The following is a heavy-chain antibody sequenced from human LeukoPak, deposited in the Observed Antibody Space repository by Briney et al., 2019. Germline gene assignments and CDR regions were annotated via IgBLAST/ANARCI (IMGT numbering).Heavy chain of an antibody. CDR2: ISGSGSAT. CDR1: GVTFGDFA. D-gene: IGHD6-19*01. J-gene: IGHJ2*01. Sequence: GGSLRLSCAASGVTFGDFAMSWVRQAPGKGLEWVWSISGSGSATFYAASGTGRPTISRDNSKSALYLQMNSLRVEDTAVYYCVKLRVVLWLGGCWYLVLWGRGTLVTVSS. CDR3: VKLRVVLWLGGCWYLVL. V-gene: IGHV3-23*01.